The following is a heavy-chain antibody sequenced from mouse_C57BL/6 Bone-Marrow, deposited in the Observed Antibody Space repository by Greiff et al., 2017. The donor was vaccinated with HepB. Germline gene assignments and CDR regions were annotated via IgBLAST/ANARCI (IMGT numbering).Heavy chain of an antibody. CDR2: IYPGNSDT. D-gene: IGHD2-1*01. J-gene: IGHJ4*01. CDR1: GYTFTSYW. V-gene: IGHV1-5*01. CDR3: TRKDYGNYLYYPMDY. Sequence: EVQLQQSGTVLARPGASVKMSCKTSGYTFTSYWMHWVKQRPGQGLEWIGAIYPGNSDTSYNQKFKGKAKLTAVTSASTAYMELSSLTNEDSAVYYCTRKDYGNYLYYPMDYWGQGTSVTVSS.